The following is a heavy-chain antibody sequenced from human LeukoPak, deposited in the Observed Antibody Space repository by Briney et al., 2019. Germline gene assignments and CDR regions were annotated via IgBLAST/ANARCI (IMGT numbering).Heavy chain of an antibody. CDR1: GGSIRSSSSY. Sequence: SETLSLICTVSGGSIRSSSSYWGWIRQPPGRGLEWIGTIYYSGNTYYNPSLKSRVAISIDTSKNQFSLKLTSVTAADTAVYHCARPTGYCSSAGYYEYFDYWGQGTLVTVSS. J-gene: IGHJ4*02. V-gene: IGHV4-39*01. D-gene: IGHD2-2*01. CDR3: ARPTGYCSSAGYYEYFDY. CDR2: IYYSGNT.